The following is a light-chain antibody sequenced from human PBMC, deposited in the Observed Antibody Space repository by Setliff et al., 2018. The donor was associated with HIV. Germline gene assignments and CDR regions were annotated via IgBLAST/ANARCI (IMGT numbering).Light chain of an antibody. V-gene: IGLV2-11*01. Sequence: QSALTQPPSASGSPGQSVTISCTGTSSDVGVYNYVSWYQQHPGKAPKLMIYDVSERPSGVPDRFSGSKSGNTASLTISGLQAEDEADYYCCSYAGRYTYVFGTGTKVTVL. CDR2: DVS. CDR1: SSDVGVYNY. CDR3: CSYAGRYTYV. J-gene: IGLJ1*01.